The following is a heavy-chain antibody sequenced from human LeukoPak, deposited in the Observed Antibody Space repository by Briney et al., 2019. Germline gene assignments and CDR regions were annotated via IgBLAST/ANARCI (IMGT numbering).Heavy chain of an antibody. CDR1: GYTLTELS. Sequence: ASVKDSCKVSGYTLTELSPHWVRQAPGKGLEWMGGFDPEDGERIYAQKFQDRVTMTEDTSTDTAYMELRSLRSEDTAMYYCATALRLEALDLWGHGTMVNVSS. CDR3: ATALRLEALDL. CDR2: FDPEDGER. V-gene: IGHV1-24*01. D-gene: IGHD3-16*01. J-gene: IGHJ3*01.